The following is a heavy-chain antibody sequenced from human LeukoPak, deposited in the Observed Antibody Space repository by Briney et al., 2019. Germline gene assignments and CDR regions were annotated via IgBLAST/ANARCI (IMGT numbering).Heavy chain of an antibody. Sequence: PSETLSLTCTVSGGSISSYYWSWIRQPPGKGLEWIGYIYYSGSTNYNPSLKSRVTISVDTSKNQFSLKLSSVTAADTAVYYCARAGHSGYDPSWFDPWGQGTLLTVSS. V-gene: IGHV4-59*08. CDR2: IYYSGST. D-gene: IGHD5-12*01. CDR1: GGSISSYY. J-gene: IGHJ5*02. CDR3: ARAGHSGYDPSWFDP.